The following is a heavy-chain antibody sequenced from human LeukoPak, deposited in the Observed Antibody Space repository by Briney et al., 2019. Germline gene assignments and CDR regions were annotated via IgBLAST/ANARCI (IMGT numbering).Heavy chain of an antibody. V-gene: IGHV4-39*07. CDR1: GFTVSSNY. J-gene: IGHJ6*02. Sequence: GSLRLSCAASGFTVSSNYMSWVRQPPGKGLEWIGSIYYNANTYYNPSLKSRITISVDTSKNQFSLRLSSVTAADTAVYYCARVGATPRYYNYYGMDVWGQGTTVTVSS. CDR3: ARVGATPRYYNYYGMDV. CDR2: IYYNANT. D-gene: IGHD1-26*01.